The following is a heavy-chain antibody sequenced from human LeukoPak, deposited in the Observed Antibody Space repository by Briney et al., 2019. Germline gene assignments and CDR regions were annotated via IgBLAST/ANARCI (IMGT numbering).Heavy chain of an antibody. CDR2: IYSGGST. J-gene: IGHJ4*02. CDR3: ARDPDSRYCSSTSCYGVFDY. V-gene: IGHV3-66*01. D-gene: IGHD2-2*01. Sequence: GGSLRLSCAASGFTVSSNYMSWVRQAPGKGLEWVSVIYSGGSTYYADSVKGRFTISRDNSKNTLYLQMNSLRAGDTAVYYCARDPDSRYCSSTSCYGVFDYWGQGTLVTVSS. CDR1: GFTVSSNY.